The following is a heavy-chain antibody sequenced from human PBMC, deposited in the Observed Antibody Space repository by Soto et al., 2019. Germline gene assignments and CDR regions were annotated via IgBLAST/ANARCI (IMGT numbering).Heavy chain of an antibody. V-gene: IGHV1-69*04. Sequence: ASAKVSCKASGGTFSSYTISWVRQAPGQGLEWMGRIIPILGIANYAQKFQGRVTITADKSTSTAYMELSSLRSEDTAVYYCAREGSRIAARTYYYYYYMDVWGKGTTVTVSS. CDR2: IIPILGIA. D-gene: IGHD6-6*01. CDR3: AREGSRIAARTYYYYYYMDV. CDR1: GGTFSSYT. J-gene: IGHJ6*03.